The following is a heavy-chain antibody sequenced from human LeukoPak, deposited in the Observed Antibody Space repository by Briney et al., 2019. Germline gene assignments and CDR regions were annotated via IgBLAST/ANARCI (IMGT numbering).Heavy chain of an antibody. V-gene: IGHV1-2*02. J-gene: IGHJ4*02. CDR1: GYTFTGYY. CDR3: ARDPSIGYCSGGSCYGLADY. CDR2: INPNSGST. Sequence: ASVKVSCTASGYTFTGYYMHWVRQAPGQGLEWMGWINPNSGSTNYAQKFQGRVTMTRDTSISTAYMELSRLRSDDTAVYYCARDPSIGYCSGGSCYGLADYWGQGTLVTVSS. D-gene: IGHD2-15*01.